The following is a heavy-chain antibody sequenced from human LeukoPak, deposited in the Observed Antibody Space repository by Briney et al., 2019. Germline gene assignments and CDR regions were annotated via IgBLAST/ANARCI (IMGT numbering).Heavy chain of an antibody. CDR2: VDPEDGET. D-gene: IGHD1-26*01. CDR1: GYTFTDYY. V-gene: IGHV1-69-2*01. J-gene: IGHJ4*02. Sequence: APVKVSCKASGYTFTDYYMHWVQQAPGKGLEWMGRVDPEDGETIYAERFQGRVTITADTSTDTAYMELSSLRSEDTAVYYCATDPLSIVGATIDYWGQGTLVTVSS. CDR3: ATDPLSIVGATIDY.